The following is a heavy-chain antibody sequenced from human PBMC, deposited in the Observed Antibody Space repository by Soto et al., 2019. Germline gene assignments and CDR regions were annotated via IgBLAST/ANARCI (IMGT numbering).Heavy chain of an antibody. CDR1: GFTFSSYG. D-gene: IGHD1-1*01. Sequence: GGSLRLSCAASGFTFSSYGMHWVRQAPGKGLEWVAVIWYDGSNKYYADSVKGRFTISRDNSKNTLYLQMNSLRAEDTAVYYCARDCRWNYYYYYGMDVWGQGTTVTVSS. CDR3: ARDCRWNYYYYYGMDV. CDR2: IWYDGSNK. J-gene: IGHJ6*02. V-gene: IGHV3-33*01.